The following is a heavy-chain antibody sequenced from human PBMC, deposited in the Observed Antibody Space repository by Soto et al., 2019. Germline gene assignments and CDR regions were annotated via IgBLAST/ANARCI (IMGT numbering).Heavy chain of an antibody. V-gene: IGHV3-23*01. Sequence: WGSLRLSCAASGFTFISYAIIFFRQAPGKGLEWVSAISGSGGSTYYADSVKGRFTISRDNSKNTLYLQMNSLRAEDTAVYYCAKDRDLYWFDPWGQGTLVTVSS. CDR3: AKDRDLYWFDP. CDR2: ISGSGGST. J-gene: IGHJ5*02. D-gene: IGHD2-21*02. CDR1: GFTFISYA.